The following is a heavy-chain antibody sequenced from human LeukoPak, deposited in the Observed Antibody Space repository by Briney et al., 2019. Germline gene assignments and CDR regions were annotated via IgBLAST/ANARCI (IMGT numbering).Heavy chain of an antibody. J-gene: IGHJ6*02. Sequence: ASVKVSCEASGYTFTSYYMHWVRQAPGQGLEWMGIINPSGGSTSYAQKFQGRVTMTRDTSTSTVYMELSSLRSEDTAVYYCARDLYYYDSSGDMVFYYYYYGMDVWGQGTTVTVSS. CDR1: GYTFTSYY. D-gene: IGHD3-22*01. CDR2: INPSGGST. V-gene: IGHV1-46*01. CDR3: ARDLYYYDSSGDMVFYYYYYGMDV.